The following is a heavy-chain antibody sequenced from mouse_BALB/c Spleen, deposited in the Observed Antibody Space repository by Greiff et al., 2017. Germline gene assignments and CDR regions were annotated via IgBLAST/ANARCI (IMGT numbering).Heavy chain of an antibody. Sequence: QVQLQQSGAELVRPGASVTLSCKASGYTFTDYEMHWVKQTPVHGLEWIGAIDPETGGTAYNQKFKGKATLTADKSSSTAYMELRSLTSEDSAVYYCTREGDGYDAMDYWGQGTSVTVSS. CDR3: TREGDGYDAMDY. CDR2: IDPETGGT. V-gene: IGHV1-15*01. CDR1: GYTFTDYE. D-gene: IGHD2-3*01. J-gene: IGHJ4*01.